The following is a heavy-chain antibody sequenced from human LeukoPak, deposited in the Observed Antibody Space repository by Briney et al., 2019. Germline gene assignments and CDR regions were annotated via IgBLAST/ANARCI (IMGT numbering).Heavy chain of an antibody. Sequence: PSETLSLTCTVSGGSISSYYWSWIRQPAGKGLEWIGRIYTSGSTNYNPSLKSRVTMSVDTSKNQFSLKLSSVTAADTAVYYCARDAYSTYCSSTSCYDYYYGMDVWGQGTTVTVPS. CDR3: ARDAYSTYCSSTSCYDYYYGMDV. CDR1: GGSISSYY. CDR2: IYTSGST. J-gene: IGHJ6*02. D-gene: IGHD2-2*01. V-gene: IGHV4-4*07.